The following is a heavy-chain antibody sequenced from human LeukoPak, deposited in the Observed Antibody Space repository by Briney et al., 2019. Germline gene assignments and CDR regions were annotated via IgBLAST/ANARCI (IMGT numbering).Heavy chain of an antibody. CDR2: IYYSGST. Sequence: PSETLSLTCTVSSDSMTSSNYYWGWIRQPPGKGLEWIGSIYYSGSTYYNPSLESRFTISLDTSKNQFSLKLTSVTAADTAVYYCAKSRGSILLIDYWGQGTLVTVSS. J-gene: IGHJ4*02. CDR3: AKSRGSILLIDY. D-gene: IGHD6-13*01. CDR1: SDSMTSSNYY. V-gene: IGHV4-39*07.